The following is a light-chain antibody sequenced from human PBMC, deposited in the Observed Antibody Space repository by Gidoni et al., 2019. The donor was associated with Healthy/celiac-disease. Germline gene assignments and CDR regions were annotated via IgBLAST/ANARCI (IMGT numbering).Light chain of an antibody. Sequence: DIQMTQSPSTLSASLGDRVTITCRASQSSSSWLAWYQQKPGKAPKLLIYKASSLESGVPSRFSGSGSGTEFTLTISSLQPDDFATYYCQQYNSYSWTFGQXTKVEIK. CDR2: KAS. CDR1: QSSSSW. V-gene: IGKV1-5*03. J-gene: IGKJ1*01. CDR3: QQYNSYSWT.